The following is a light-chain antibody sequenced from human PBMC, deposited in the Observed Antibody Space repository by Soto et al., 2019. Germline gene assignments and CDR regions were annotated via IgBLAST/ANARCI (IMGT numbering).Light chain of an antibody. CDR3: SSFTSRGTYV. V-gene: IGLV2-14*01. Sequence: QSALTQPASVSGSAGQSITISCTGTSNDVGGYNYVSWYQQHPGKAPKVMIYEVTYRPSGVSNLFSGSKSGNTASLTISGLQAEDEAAYYCSSFTSRGTYVFGTGTKLTVL. CDR2: EVT. CDR1: SNDVGGYNY. J-gene: IGLJ1*01.